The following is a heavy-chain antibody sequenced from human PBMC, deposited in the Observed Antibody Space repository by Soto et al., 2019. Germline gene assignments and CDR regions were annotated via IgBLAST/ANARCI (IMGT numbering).Heavy chain of an antibody. V-gene: IGHV3-23*01. J-gene: IGHJ4*02. CDR2: ISGSGGST. CDR3: AKDLDRGNYGDYPYFDY. Sequence: EVQLLESGGGLVQPGGSLRLSCAASGFTFSSYAMSWVRQAPGKGLEWVSAISGSGGSTYYADSVKGRFTISRDNSKNTLYLQMNSLRAEDTAVYYCAKDLDRGNYGDYPYFDYWGQGTLVTVSS. CDR1: GFTFSSYA. D-gene: IGHD4-17*01.